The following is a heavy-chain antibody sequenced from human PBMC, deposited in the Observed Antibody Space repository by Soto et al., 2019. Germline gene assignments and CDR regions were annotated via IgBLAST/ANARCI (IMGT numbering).Heavy chain of an antibody. V-gene: IGHV4-59*01. CDR3: ARESRAAAGYFDY. Sequence: SETLSLTCTVSGGSISSYYWSWIRQPPGKGLEWIGYIYYSGSTNYNPSLKSRVTISVDTSKNQFSLKLSSVTAADTAVYYCARESRAAAGYFDYWGQGTLXTVSS. CDR1: GGSISSYY. CDR2: IYYSGST. D-gene: IGHD6-13*01. J-gene: IGHJ4*02.